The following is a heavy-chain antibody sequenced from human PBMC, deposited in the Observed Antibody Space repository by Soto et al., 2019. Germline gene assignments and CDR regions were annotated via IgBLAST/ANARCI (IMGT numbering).Heavy chain of an antibody. V-gene: IGHV3-23*01. CDR2: ISGNNEYI. CDR3: ATGRCCSSAACLAAE. J-gene: IGHJ4*02. Sequence: DVQLLESGGGLVQPGGSLRLSCAASGFTFSSSVMHWIRQAPGKGLEWVSGISGNNEYIKYADSVKGRFTISRDNFKNTLFLQMNSLRVEDTALYYCATGRCCSSAACLAAEWGQGTLITVSS. D-gene: IGHD2-2*01. CDR1: GFTFSSSV.